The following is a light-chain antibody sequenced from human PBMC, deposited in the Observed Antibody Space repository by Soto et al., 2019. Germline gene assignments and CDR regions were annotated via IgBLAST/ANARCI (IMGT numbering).Light chain of an antibody. CDR3: SSYAGSINLV. J-gene: IGLJ2*01. CDR1: SSDVGSYNY. Sequence: SALTQPPSASGSPGQSVTISCTGTSSDVGSYNYVSWYQQHPGKAPKLMIYEVDKRPSGVSDRFSGSKSGNTASLTVSGLQAEDEADYYCSSYAGSINLVFGGGTKLTVL. V-gene: IGLV2-8*01. CDR2: EVD.